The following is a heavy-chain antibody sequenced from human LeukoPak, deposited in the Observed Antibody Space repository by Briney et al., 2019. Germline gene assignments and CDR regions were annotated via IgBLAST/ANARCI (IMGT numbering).Heavy chain of an antibody. CDR3: ARVVVMELYFDY. D-gene: IGHD1-7*01. CDR1: GYSFTSHY. CDR2: INPSGSST. Sequence: GASVKVSCKASGYSFTSHYMHWVRQAPGQGLEWLGLINPSGSSTLYAQKFQGRITMTRDMSTTTDYMELSSLTYDDTAVYYCARVVVMELYFDYWGQGTLVTVSS. V-gene: IGHV1-46*01. J-gene: IGHJ4*02.